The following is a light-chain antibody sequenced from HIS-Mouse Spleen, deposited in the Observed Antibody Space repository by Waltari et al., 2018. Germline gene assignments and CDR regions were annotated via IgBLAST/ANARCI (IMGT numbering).Light chain of an antibody. CDR3: QAWDSSTWV. V-gene: IGLV3-1*01. Sequence: SYELTQPPSVSVSPGQTASITCSGDKLGDKYACWYQQKPGQSPVLVIYQDSKWPSGLPERFSGSNSGNTATLTISGTQAMDEADYYCQAWDSSTWVFGGGTKLTVL. J-gene: IGLJ3*02. CDR1: KLGDKY. CDR2: QDS.